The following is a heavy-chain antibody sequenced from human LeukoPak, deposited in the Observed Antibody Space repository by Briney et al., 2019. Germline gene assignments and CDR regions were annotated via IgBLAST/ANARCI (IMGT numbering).Heavy chain of an antibody. J-gene: IGHJ4*02. CDR3: ATYYDYVWGSYRSEYYFDY. CDR2: INPNSGGT. Sequence: ASVKVSCKASGYTFTSYGISWVRQAPGQGLEWMGWINPNSGGTNYAQKFQGRVTMTRDTSISTAYMELSRLRSDDTAVYYCATYYDYVWGSYRSEYYFDYWGQGTLVTVSS. V-gene: IGHV1-2*02. CDR1: GYTFTSYG. D-gene: IGHD3-16*02.